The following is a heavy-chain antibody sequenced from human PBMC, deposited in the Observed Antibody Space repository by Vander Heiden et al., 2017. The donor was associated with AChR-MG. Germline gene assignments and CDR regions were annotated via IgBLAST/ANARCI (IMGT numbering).Heavy chain of an antibody. CDR1: GFTFSRYA. J-gene: IGHJ6*02. D-gene: IGHD6-6*01. V-gene: IGHV3-30-3*01. CDR2: ISYDGSNK. Sequence: QVQLVESGRGVVQPGRSLRLSCAASGFTFSRYAMHWVRQAPGKGLEWVAVISYDGSNKYYADSVKGRFTISRDNSKNTLYLQMNSLRAEDTAVYYCARDGGDSSSSDYYYYGMDVWGQGTTVTVSS. CDR3: ARDGGDSSSSDYYYYGMDV.